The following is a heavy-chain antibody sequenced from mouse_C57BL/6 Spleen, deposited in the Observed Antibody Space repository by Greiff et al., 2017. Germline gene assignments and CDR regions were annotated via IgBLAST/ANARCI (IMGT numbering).Heavy chain of an antibody. CDR1: GYAFSSYW. J-gene: IGHJ4*01. CDR3: ARRWDYDYDEDYAMDY. V-gene: IGHV1-80*01. Sequence: QVQLQQSGAELVKPGASVKISCKASGYAFSSYWMNWVKQRPGKGLEWIGQIYPGDGDTNYNGKFKGKATLTADKSSSTAYMQLSSLTSEDSAVYFCARRWDYDYDEDYAMDYWGQGTSVTVSS. D-gene: IGHD2-4*01. CDR2: IYPGDGDT.